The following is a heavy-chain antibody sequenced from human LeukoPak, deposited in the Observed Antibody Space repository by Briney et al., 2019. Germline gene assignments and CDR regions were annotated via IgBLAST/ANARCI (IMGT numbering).Heavy chain of an antibody. J-gene: IGHJ5*02. CDR3: ARHYGP. Sequence: SETLSLTCTVSGGSVSNGNFYWSWLRQPPGKALEWIGYIYYTGSAYYSPFLEGRVRISVDTSKNQFSVKLNSVTAADTAVYYCARHYGPWGQGTLVTVSS. V-gene: IGHV4-61*01. D-gene: IGHD3-16*01. CDR1: GGSVSNGNFY. CDR2: IYYTGSA.